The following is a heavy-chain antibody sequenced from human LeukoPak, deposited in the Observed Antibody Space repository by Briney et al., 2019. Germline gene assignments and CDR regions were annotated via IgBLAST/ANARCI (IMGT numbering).Heavy chain of an antibody. CDR1: GSTYSSYA. V-gene: IGHV3-23*01. CDR2: INDRGITT. CDR3: AKVTPYYGMDV. Sequence: GGSLRLSCAASGSTYSSYAMSWVRQAPGKGLEWVSIINDRGITTYYADSMKGRFTISRDNSKNTLYLQMNSLRAEDTAVYYCAKVTPYYGMDVWGQGTTVTVSS. J-gene: IGHJ6*02.